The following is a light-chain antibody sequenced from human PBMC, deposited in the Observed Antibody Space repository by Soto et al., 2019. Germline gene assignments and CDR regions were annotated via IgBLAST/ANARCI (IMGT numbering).Light chain of an antibody. V-gene: IGKV3-20*01. J-gene: IGKJ3*01. Sequence: EIVLTQSPGTLSLSPGERATLSCRASQSVSSYLAWYQQRPGQAPRLLIYGASRRATGIPDRFSGSGSGTDFTLTISRLEPEDFAVCYCQQHGGSPLFTFGPGTKVDIK. CDR3: QQHGGSPLFT. CDR2: GAS. CDR1: QSVSSY.